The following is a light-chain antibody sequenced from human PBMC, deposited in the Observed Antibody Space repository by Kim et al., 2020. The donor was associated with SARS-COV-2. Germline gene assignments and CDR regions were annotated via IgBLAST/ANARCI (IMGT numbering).Light chain of an antibody. CDR1: QGISNL. J-gene: IGKJ1*01. CDR3: QKYNSAPLT. V-gene: IGKV1-27*01. Sequence: VAPRDSNSCGRRQGISNLLAWNQQKPGKVPKLLSYASSTLQSWVPSRCRGSGSETDFTLTISSLQPEDVATYYCQKYNSAPLTFGQGTKVDIK. CDR2: ASS.